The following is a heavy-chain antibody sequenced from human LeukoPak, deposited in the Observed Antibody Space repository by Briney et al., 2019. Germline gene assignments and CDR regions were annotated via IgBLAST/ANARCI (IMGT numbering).Heavy chain of an antibody. Sequence: GGSLRLSCAASGFTFSSYAMSWVRQAPGKGLEWVSAISGSGGSTYYADSVKGRFTISRDNSKNTLCLQMNSLRAEDTAVYYCAKYDRGYGSGSYPFGVDYWGQGTLVTVSS. CDR1: GFTFSSYA. V-gene: IGHV3-23*01. CDR2: ISGSGGST. D-gene: IGHD3-10*01. CDR3: AKYDRGYGSGSYPFGVDY. J-gene: IGHJ4*02.